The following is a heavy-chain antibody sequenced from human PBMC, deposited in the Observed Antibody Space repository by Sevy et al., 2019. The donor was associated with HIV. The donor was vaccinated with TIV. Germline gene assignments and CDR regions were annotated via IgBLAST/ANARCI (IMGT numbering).Heavy chain of an antibody. CDR3: ARDKEHLPNWPARWFDP. D-gene: IGHD1-26*01. CDR1: GYVFASYG. Sequence: ASVKVSCKAFGYVFASYGISWVRQAPGQGLEWMGWISPFSGDTKYAQKFQGRVTMNTDKSTATAYMEVRSLRSDDRAVYYGARDKEHLPNWPARWFDPWGQGTLVTVSS. CDR2: ISPFSGDT. J-gene: IGHJ5*02. V-gene: IGHV1-18*01.